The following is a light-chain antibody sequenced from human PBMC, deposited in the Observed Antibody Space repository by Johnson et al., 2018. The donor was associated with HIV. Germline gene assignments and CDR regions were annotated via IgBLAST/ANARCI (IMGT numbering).Light chain of an antibody. CDR2: EKN. Sequence: QSVLTQPPSVSAAPGQKVTISCSGSSSNIGNNYVSWYQQLPGTAPKLLIYEKNKRPSGIPDRFSASTYGTSATLDIPGLQPRAEADYYCGTWDSRLGAHYVVGSGTEVTVL. CDR3: GTWDSRLGAHYV. J-gene: IGLJ1*01. CDR1: SSNIGNNY. V-gene: IGLV1-51*02.